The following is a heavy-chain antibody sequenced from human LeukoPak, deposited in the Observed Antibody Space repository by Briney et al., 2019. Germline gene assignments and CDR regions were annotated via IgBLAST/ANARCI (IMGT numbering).Heavy chain of an antibody. D-gene: IGHD2-2*02. Sequence: SETLSLTCTVSGGSISSYYWSWIRQPPGKGLEWIGEINHSGSTNYNPSLKSRVTISVDTSKNQFSLKLSSVTAADTAVYYCARSVHCSSTSCYTSGFDYWGQGTLVTVSS. V-gene: IGHV4-34*01. J-gene: IGHJ4*02. CDR2: INHSGST. CDR3: ARSVHCSSTSCYTSGFDY. CDR1: GGSISSYY.